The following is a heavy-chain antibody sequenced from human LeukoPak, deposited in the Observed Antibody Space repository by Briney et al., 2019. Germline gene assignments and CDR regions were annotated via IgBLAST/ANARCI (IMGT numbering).Heavy chain of an antibody. J-gene: IGHJ6*03. CDR3: AREDWQLDYYYYMDV. Sequence: SETLSLTCTVTGGSISSYYWSWIRQPPGKGLEWIGYIYYSGSTNYNPSLKSRVTISVDTSKNQFSLKLSSVTAADTAVYYCAREDWQLDYYYYMDVWGKGTTVTVS. CDR2: IYYSGST. D-gene: IGHD6-6*01. CDR1: GGSISSYY. V-gene: IGHV4-59*12.